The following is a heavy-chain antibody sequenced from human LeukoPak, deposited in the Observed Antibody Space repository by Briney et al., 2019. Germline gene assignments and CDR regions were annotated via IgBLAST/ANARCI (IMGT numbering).Heavy chain of an antibody. V-gene: IGHV1-69*04. D-gene: IGHD2-21*02. J-gene: IGHJ4*02. CDR2: IIPILGIA. CDR1: GGTFSSYA. CDR3: ARDPAYCGGDCYPFDY. Sequence: GASVKVSCKASGGTFSSYAISSVRQAPGQGLEWMGRIIPILGIANYAQKFQGRVTITADKSTSTAYMELSSLRSEDTAVYYCARDPAYCGGDCYPFDYWGQGTLVTVSS.